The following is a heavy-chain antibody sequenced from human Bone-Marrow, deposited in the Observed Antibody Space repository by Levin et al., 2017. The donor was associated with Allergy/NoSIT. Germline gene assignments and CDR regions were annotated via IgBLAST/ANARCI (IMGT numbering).Heavy chain of an antibody. D-gene: IGHD1-14*01. CDR2: ISSVGSTI. J-gene: IGHJ4*02. CDR3: ARGGRGRTTASTGDY. V-gene: IGHV3-48*01. CDR1: GFSFSLYS. Sequence: GGSLRLSCAASGFSFSLYSMNWVRQAPGKGLEWVSYISSVGSTISYADSVKGRFTISRDKAKNSLYLQMNSLRAEDTAVYYCARGGRGRTTASTGDYWGRGTLVTVSS.